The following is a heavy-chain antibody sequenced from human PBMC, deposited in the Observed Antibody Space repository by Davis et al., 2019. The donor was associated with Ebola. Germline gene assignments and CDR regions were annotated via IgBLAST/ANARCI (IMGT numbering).Heavy chain of an antibody. CDR3: ARLQQLVPYYYGMDV. CDR2: IYYSGST. J-gene: IGHJ6*02. Sequence: GSLRLTCTVSGGSISSSSYYWGWIRQPPGKGLEWIGSIYYSGSTYYNPSLKSRVTISVDTSKNQFSLKLSSVTAADTAVYYCARLQQLVPYYYGMDVWGQGTTVTVSS. CDR1: GGSISSSSYY. D-gene: IGHD6-13*01. V-gene: IGHV4-39*01.